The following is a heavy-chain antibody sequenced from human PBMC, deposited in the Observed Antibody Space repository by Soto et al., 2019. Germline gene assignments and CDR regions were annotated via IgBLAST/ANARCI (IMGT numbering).Heavy chain of an antibody. V-gene: IGHV3-23*01. Sequence: EVQLLESGGGLVQPGGSLRLSCVVSGFTFSTYAMSWVRQAPGKGLEWVSSISGSGVSTFYAASVKGRFTISRDNSKNTLYLQMNSLRAEDTAVYYCASSIAVAGTDINYWGQGTLVTVSS. CDR2: ISGSGVST. CDR1: GFTFSTYA. J-gene: IGHJ4*02. D-gene: IGHD6-19*01. CDR3: ASSIAVAGTDINY.